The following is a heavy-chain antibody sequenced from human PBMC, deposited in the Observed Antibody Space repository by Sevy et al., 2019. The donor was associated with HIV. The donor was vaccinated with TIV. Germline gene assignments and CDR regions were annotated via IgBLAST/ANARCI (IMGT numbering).Heavy chain of an antibody. J-gene: IGHJ4*02. V-gene: IGHV4-39*01. Sequence: SETLSLTCTVSGDSISGTDYSWGWIRQPPGKGLEWIGNIHYKGTTYYNPSLKSRVTVSVDTSKNQFSLRLSSVSAADTAVYYCGRLDPRGPRDYWGQGTLVTVSS. D-gene: IGHD5-12*01. CDR3: GRLDPRGPRDY. CDR1: GDSISGTDYS. CDR2: IHYKGTT.